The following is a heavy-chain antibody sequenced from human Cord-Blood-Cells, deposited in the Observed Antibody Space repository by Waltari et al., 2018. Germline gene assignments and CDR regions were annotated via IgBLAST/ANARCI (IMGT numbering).Heavy chain of an antibody. CDR3: ARAPGRAAADLDY. Sequence: QVQLQESGPGVVKPSETLSLTCAVSGYSIRCGYYWGWVRQPEGKGLEGIGSIYQRGSTYYNPARKSRVTISGDTSKNQSALKLSSVTAADTSVYYCARAPGRAAADLDYWGHGTLVTVSS. J-gene: IGHJ4*01. CDR2: IYQRGST. V-gene: IGHV4-38-2*01. CDR1: GYSIRCGYY. D-gene: IGHD6-13*01.